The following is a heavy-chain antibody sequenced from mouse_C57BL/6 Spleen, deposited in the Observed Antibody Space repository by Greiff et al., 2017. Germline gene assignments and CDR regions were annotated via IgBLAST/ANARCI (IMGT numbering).Heavy chain of an antibody. V-gene: IGHV5-16*01. CDR1: GFTFSDYY. CDR2: INYDGSST. Sequence: EVKLVESEGGLVQPGSSMKLSCTASGFTFSDYYMAWVRQVPEKGLEWVANINYDGSSTYYLDSLKSRFIISRDNAKNILYLQMSSLKSEDTATYYCARGAYYYGSSYFDYWGEGNTLTVSS. D-gene: IGHD1-1*01. CDR3: ARGAYYYGSSYFDY. J-gene: IGHJ2*01.